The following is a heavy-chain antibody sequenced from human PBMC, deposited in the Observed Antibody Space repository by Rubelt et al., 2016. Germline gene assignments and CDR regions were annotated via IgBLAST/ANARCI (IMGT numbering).Heavy chain of an antibody. Sequence: QVQLVESGGGVVQPGRSLRLSCAASGFTFSSYAMHWVRQAPGKGLEWVAVISYDGSNKYYADSVKGRFTISRDNSKKPVYLQMNSLRAEDTAVYYCARDRVLGSSWYYFDYWGQGTLVTVSS. V-gene: IGHV3-30*04. CDR1: GFTFSSYA. CDR3: ARDRVLGSSWYYFDY. D-gene: IGHD6-13*01. J-gene: IGHJ4*02. CDR2: ISYDGSNK.